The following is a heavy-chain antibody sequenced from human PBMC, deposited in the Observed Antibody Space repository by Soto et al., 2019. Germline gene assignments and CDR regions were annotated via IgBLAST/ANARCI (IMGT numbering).Heavy chain of an antibody. Sequence: DVQLVESGGGLVQPGRSLRLSCAASGFTFDDYAMHWVRQAPGKGLEWVSGISWNSGSIGYADSVKGRFTISRDNAKNSLYLQMNSLRAEDTALYYCAKDIYYYYGMDVWGQGTTVTVSS. V-gene: IGHV3-9*01. J-gene: IGHJ6*02. CDR1: GFTFDDYA. CDR2: ISWNSGSI. CDR3: AKDIYYYYGMDV.